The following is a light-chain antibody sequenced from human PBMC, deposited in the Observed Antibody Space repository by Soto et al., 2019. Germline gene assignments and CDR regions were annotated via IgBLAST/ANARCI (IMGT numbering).Light chain of an antibody. V-gene: IGLV1-44*01. J-gene: IGLJ2*01. CDR3: AAWDDSLNGVV. Sequence: QSVLTQPPSASGTPGQRVTIPCSGSSSNIGSNTVNWFQQLPGTAPKLLIYSNDQRPSGVPDRFSGSKSGTSVSLAISGLQSEDEADYYCAAWDDSLNGVVFGGGTKLTVL. CDR1: SSNIGSNT. CDR2: SND.